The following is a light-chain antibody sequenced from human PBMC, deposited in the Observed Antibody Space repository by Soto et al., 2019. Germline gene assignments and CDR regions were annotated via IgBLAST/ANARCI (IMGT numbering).Light chain of an antibody. CDR3: GTWDSSLSAVV. CDR2: ENN. CDR1: SSNIGNNY. V-gene: IGLV1-51*02. J-gene: IGLJ2*01. Sequence: QSVLTHPPSVSAAPGQKVTISCSGSSSNIGNNYVSWYQQLPGTAPKLLIYENNKRPSGIPDRFSGSKSGTSATLGITGLQTGDEADYYCGTWDSSLSAVVFGGGTTLTVL.